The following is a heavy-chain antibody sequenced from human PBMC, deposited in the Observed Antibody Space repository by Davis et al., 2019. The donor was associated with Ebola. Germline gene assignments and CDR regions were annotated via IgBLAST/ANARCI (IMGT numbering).Heavy chain of an antibody. V-gene: IGHV1-3*01. J-gene: IGHJ6*02. D-gene: IGHD1-1*01. Sequence: AASVTVSCKASGGTFSSYAISWVRQAPGQGLEWMGWINAGNGNTKYSQKFQGRVTITRDTSASTAYMELSSLRSEDTAVYYCARVWNGYYYYGMDVWGQGTTVTVSS. CDR1: GGTFSSYA. CDR2: INAGNGNT. CDR3: ARVWNGYYYYGMDV.